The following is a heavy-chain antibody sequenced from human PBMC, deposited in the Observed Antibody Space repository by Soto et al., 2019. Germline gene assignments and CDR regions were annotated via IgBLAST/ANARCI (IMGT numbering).Heavy chain of an antibody. J-gene: IGHJ4*02. V-gene: IGHV1-69*01. CDR1: GGTFSSYA. CDR3: ERVGIRTESGYSGYGYYFDY. D-gene: IGHD5-12*01. CDR2: IIPIFGTA. Sequence: QVQLVQSGAEVKKPGSSVKVSCKASGGTFSSYAISWVRQAPGQGLDWMGGIIPIFGTANYAQKFQGRVTITADESTSTDYMELSSLRSEDTAVYYCERVGIRTESGYSGYGYYFDYWGQGTLVTVSS.